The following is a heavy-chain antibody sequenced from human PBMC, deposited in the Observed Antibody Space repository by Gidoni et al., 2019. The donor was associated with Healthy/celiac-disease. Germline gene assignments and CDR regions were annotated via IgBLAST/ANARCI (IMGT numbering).Heavy chain of an antibody. V-gene: IGHV3-15*01. CDR3: TTNYYYDSSGYSRPLVDY. D-gene: IGHD3-22*01. J-gene: IGHJ4*02. Sequence: EVQLVESGGGLVKPGGSLRLSCAASGFHFSNAWMSWVRQAPGKGLEWVGRIKSKTDGGTTDYAAPVKGRFTISRDDSKNTLYLQMNSLKTEDTAVYYCTTNYYYDSSGYSRPLVDYWGQGTLVTVSS. CDR1: GFHFSNAW. CDR2: IKSKTDGGTT.